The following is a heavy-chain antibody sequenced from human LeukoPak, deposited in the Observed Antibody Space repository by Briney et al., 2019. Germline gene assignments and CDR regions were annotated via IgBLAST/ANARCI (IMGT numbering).Heavy chain of an antibody. CDR2: VYHNGNT. J-gene: IGHJ4*02. Sequence: PSETLSLTCAVSGGSINGYWSWIRQPPGKGLEWIGYVYHNGNTNYNPSLKSRVTISIDTSKNQFSLKLSSVTAADTAVYYCARVALTGALGDYWGQGTLVTVSS. V-gene: IGHV4-59*12. D-gene: IGHD7-27*01. CDR3: ARVALTGALGDY. CDR1: GGSINGY.